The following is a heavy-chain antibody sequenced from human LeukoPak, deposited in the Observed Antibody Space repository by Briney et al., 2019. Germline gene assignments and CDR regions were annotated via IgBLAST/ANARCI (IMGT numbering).Heavy chain of an antibody. D-gene: IGHD3-3*01. J-gene: IGHJ3*02. V-gene: IGHV1-46*01. Sequence: ASVKVSCKASGYTFTGYYIHWVRQAPGQGLECMGIINPSGGSTSYAQKFQGRVTMTRDMSTSTVYMELSSLRSEDTAVYYCARVLEDGSERGDAFDIWGQGTMVTVSS. CDR1: GYTFTGYY. CDR2: INPSGGST. CDR3: ARVLEDGSERGDAFDI.